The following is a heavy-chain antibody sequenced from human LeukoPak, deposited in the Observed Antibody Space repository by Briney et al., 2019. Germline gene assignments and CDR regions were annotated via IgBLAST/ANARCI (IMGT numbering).Heavy chain of an antibody. D-gene: IGHD6-19*01. V-gene: IGHV4-30-4*02. CDR3: ARERGIAVAGTITAYFDY. J-gene: IGHJ4*02. CDR1: GGSISSGDYY. CDR2: IYYSGST. Sequence: PSETLSLTCTVSGGSISSGDYYWSWIRQPPGKGLEWIGYIYYSGSTSYNPSLKSRVTISVDTSKNQFSLKLSSVTAADTAVYYCARERGIAVAGTITAYFDYWGQGTLVTVSS.